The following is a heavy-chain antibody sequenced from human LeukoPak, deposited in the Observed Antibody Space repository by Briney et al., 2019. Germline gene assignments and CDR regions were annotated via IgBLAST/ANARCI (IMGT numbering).Heavy chain of an antibody. CDR1: GYTFSGYY. D-gene: IGHD6-19*01. CDR2: INTISGGT. V-gene: IGHV1-2*02. CDR3: ARGREVAGTVGY. Sequence: ASVKVSCKASGYTFSGYYMHWVRQAPGQGLEWIGWINTISGGTNYAQKFQGRVTMTRDTSISTAYMELSRLTSDDTAVYYCARGREVAGTVGYWGQGTLVTVSS. J-gene: IGHJ4*02.